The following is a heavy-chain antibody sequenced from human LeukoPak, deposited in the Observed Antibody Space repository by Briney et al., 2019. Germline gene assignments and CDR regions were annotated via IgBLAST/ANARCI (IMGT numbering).Heavy chain of an antibody. CDR2: IKTDGRTT. Sequence: GGSLRLSCAASGSTFSNHWWHWVRQAAGKGLVWVSLIKTDGRTTIYADSVKGRFTISRDNGKSTLYLQMNSLRAEDTAIYYCTTGPSYGYEWWGQGTVVTVSS. CDR1: GSTFSNHW. V-gene: IGHV3-74*01. CDR3: TTGPSYGYEW. D-gene: IGHD3-16*01. J-gene: IGHJ4*02.